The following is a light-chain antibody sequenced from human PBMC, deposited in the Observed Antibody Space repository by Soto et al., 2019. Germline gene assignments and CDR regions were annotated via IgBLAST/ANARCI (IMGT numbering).Light chain of an antibody. CDR3: QQDNNWPPWT. V-gene: IGKV3-15*01. J-gene: IGKJ1*01. Sequence: EIVMTQSPATLSVSPGERATLSCRASQSVSSNLAWYQQKPGQAPRPLIYGASTMATGIPARFSGSGSGTEFTLTISSLQSEDFAVYYCQQDNNWPPWTFGQGTKVEIK. CDR1: QSVSSN. CDR2: GAS.